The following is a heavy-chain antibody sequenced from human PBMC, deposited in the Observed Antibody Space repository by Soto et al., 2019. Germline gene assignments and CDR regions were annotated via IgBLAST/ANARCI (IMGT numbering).Heavy chain of an antibody. D-gene: IGHD2-15*01. Sequence: QITLNESGPTLVKPTQTLTLTCTFSGFSLSTSGVGVGWIRQPPGKALEWLALIYWDDDKRYSPSLTSRLTITKDTSKNQVVLTMTNMDPVDTATYDCAHVLVVVANYGMDVWGQGTTVTVSS. V-gene: IGHV2-5*02. J-gene: IGHJ6*02. CDR2: IYWDDDK. CDR3: AHVLVVVANYGMDV. CDR1: GFSLSTSGVG.